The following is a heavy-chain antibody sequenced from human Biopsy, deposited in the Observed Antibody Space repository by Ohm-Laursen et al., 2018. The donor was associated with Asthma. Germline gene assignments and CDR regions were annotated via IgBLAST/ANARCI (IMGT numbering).Heavy chain of an antibody. CDR2: IDWEEDK. J-gene: IGHJ4*02. CDR1: GFSLSSSGAN. CDR3: TRHNDY. Sequence: TQTLTLTSSFSGFSLSSSGANVNWIRQPPGKALEWPARIDWEEDKFYSTSLRTRLTISKGSSEDQVVLTMTNMGPVDTATYYCTRHNDYWGPGILVTASS. D-gene: IGHD1-14*01. V-gene: IGHV2-70*04.